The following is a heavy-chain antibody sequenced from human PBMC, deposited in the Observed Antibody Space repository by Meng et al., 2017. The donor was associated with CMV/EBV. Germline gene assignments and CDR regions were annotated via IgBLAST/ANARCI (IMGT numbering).Heavy chain of an antibody. J-gene: IGHJ6*02. CDR1: GFTFSSYW. CDR3: ARDHRSMDV. CDR2: INSDGSST. Sequence: GESLKISCAASGFTFSSYWMHWVRQAPGKGLVWVSRINSDGSSTSYADSVKGRFTITRDNAKNTLYLQMNSLRAEDTAVYYCARDHRSMDVWGQGTTVTVSS. V-gene: IGHV3-74*01.